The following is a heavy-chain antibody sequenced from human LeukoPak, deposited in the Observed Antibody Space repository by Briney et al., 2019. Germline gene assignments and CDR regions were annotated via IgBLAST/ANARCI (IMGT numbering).Heavy chain of an antibody. V-gene: IGHV1-69*13. CDR1: GGIFSSYA. CDR3: AREGGGSGFFDY. J-gene: IGHJ4*02. CDR2: IIPIFGTA. Sequence: SVKVSCKASGGIFSSYAISWVRQAPGQGLEWMGGIIPIFGTANYAQKFQGRVTITADESTSTAYMELSSLRSEDTAVYYCAREGGGSGFFDYWGQGTLVTVSS. D-gene: IGHD3-10*01.